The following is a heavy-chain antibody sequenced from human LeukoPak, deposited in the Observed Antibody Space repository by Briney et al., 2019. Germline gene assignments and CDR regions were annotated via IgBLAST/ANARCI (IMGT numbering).Heavy chain of an antibody. D-gene: IGHD4-11*01. V-gene: IGHV4-39*01. CDR3: ASYYSHNYFYYMDV. Sequence: SETLSLTCSVCGGSISSSSYYWGWIRQPPGKGLEWIGTIYYSGNTYYNPSLKSRVTISVDTSKNQFSLKLSSVTAADTAVYFCASYYSHNYFYYMDVWGKGITVTVSS. CDR2: IYYSGNT. CDR1: GGSISSSSYY. J-gene: IGHJ6*03.